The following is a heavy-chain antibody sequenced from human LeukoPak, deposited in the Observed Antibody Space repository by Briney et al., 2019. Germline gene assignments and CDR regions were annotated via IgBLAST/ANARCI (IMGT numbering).Heavy chain of an antibody. Sequence: SETLSLTCTVSGGSISSFYWGWIRQPPGKRLEWIGYIYYSGSTNYNPSLKSRVTISVGTSKNQFSLKLSSVTAADTAVYYCARENYFDYWGQGTLVTVSS. CDR1: GGSISSFY. V-gene: IGHV4-59*01. CDR2: IYYSGST. J-gene: IGHJ4*02. CDR3: ARENYFDY.